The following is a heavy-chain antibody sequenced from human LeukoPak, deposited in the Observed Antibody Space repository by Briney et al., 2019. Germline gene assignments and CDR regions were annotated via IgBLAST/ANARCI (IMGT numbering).Heavy chain of an antibody. J-gene: IGHJ4*02. CDR3: HGDYPSNY. CDR2: IYYSGST. Sequence: SETLSLTCTVSGGSISSSSYYWGWLRQPPGRGVEWIGSIYYSGSTYYNPSLKSRVTISVDTSKNQFSLKLSSVTAADTAVYYCHGDYPSNYWGQGTLVTVSS. V-gene: IGHV4-39*01. D-gene: IGHD4-17*01. CDR1: GGSISSSSYY.